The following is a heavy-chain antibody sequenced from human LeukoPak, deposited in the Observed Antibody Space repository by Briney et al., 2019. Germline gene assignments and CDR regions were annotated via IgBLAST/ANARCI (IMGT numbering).Heavy chain of an antibody. V-gene: IGHV5-51*01. CDR3: ARGPTAAGRAFDI. D-gene: IGHD6-19*01. CDR1: GYRFTSYW. J-gene: IGHJ3*02. Sequence: GESLKVSCKGSGYRFTSYWLGWVRQMPGKGLEWMGIIYPGDADTTYSPYFQGQVTISADKSISTAYLQWISLTASDTAMYYCARGPTAAGRAFDIWGQGTMVTVSS. CDR2: IYPGDADT.